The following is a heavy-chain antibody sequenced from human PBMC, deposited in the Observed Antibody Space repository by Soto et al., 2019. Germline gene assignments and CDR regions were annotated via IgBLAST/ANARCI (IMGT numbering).Heavy chain of an antibody. D-gene: IGHD5-18*01. J-gene: IGHJ4*02. Sequence: RGALLVSCAASVFTFNTYGMCWVRQAPGKGLELVAAISYEGSNKYHADSVKGRFTISRDNSKNTLYLQMNSLRVEDTAVYYCAKDIVRYTYGACDYWGQGAMFTVSS. CDR3: AKDIVRYTYGACDY. V-gene: IGHV3-30*18. CDR2: ISYEGSNK. CDR1: VFTFNTYG.